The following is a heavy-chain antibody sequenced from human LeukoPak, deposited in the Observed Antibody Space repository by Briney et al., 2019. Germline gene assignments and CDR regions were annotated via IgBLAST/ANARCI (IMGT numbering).Heavy chain of an antibody. D-gene: IGHD3-10*01. CDR1: GGSPSGYY. V-gene: IGHV4-34*01. Sequence: SETLSLTRAVYGGSPSGYYWSWIRHPPGEGLGWIGEINHSGSTNYNPSLKSRVTISVDTSKNQFSLKLSSVTAADTAVYYCARGLDQYGSGSYYNDYWGQGTLVTVSS. J-gene: IGHJ4*02. CDR3: ARGLDQYGSGSYYNDY. CDR2: INHSGST.